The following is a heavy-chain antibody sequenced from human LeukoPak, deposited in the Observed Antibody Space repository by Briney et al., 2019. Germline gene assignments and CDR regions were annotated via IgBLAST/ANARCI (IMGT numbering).Heavy chain of an antibody. D-gene: IGHD3-10*01. V-gene: IGHV1-2*02. CDR2: INPNSGGT. J-gene: IGHJ4*02. Sequence: ASVKVSCKASGYTFTGYYMHWVRQAPGQGLEWMGWINPNSGGTNYAQKFQGRVTMTRDTSISTAYMELSRLRSDDTAVYYCARGDSITMVRGVIILSFDYWGQGTLVTVSS. CDR3: ARGDSITMVRGVIILSFDY. CDR1: GYTFTGYY.